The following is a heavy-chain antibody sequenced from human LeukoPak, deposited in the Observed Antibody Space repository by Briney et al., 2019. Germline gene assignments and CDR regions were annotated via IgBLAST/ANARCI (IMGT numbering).Heavy chain of an antibody. J-gene: IGHJ4*02. D-gene: IGHD6-19*01. CDR1: GLQLSSYL. V-gene: IGHV3-30-3*01. CDR3: AREGLEAGKCYDY. Sequence: GGSLRLSCAASGLQLSSYLMQWVRQAPGKGLEGVAVISYDGSNTYYADSVQGRFTISRDNSKNTVYLQMNSPRAEDTAVYYCAREGLEAGKCYDYWGQGTLVTVSS. CDR2: ISYDGSNT.